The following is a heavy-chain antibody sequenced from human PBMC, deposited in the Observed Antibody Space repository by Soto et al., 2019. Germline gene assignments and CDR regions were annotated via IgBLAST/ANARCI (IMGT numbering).Heavy chain of an antibody. CDR2: IRSKAYGGTT. Sequence: PGGSLRLSCTASGFTFGDYAMSWVRQAPGKGLEWVGFIRSKAYGGTTEYAASVKGRFTISRDDSKSIAYLQMNSLKTEDTAVYYCTRGYSGYDFGGGYWGQGTLVTVSS. CDR3: TRGYSGYDFGGGY. CDR1: GFTFGDYA. D-gene: IGHD5-12*01. V-gene: IGHV3-49*04. J-gene: IGHJ4*02.